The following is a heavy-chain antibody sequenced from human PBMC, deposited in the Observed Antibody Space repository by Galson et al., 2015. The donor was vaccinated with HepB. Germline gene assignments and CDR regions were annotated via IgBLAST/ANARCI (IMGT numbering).Heavy chain of an antibody. CDR1: GGSFSGYY. V-gene: IGHV4-34*01. D-gene: IGHD3-10*01. J-gene: IGHJ5*02. CDR3: ARASRSGGWFDP. Sequence: SETLSLTCAVYGGSFSGYYWSWIRQPPGKGLEWIGEINHSGSTNYNPSLKSRVTISVDTSKNQFSLKLSSVTAADTAVYYCARASRSGGWFDPWGQGTLVTVSS. CDR2: INHSGST.